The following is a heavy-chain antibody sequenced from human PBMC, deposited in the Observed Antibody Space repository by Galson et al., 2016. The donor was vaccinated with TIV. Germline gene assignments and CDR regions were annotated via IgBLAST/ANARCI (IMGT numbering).Heavy chain of an antibody. J-gene: IGHJ4*02. CDR3: ARSGDYGDY. Sequence: SVKVSCKASGYTFTSYDINWVRQATGQGLEWMGWMNPDSGNTGYAQKFRGRVTMTRNTSVRTAYMEMSSLRSEDTDVYYSARSGDYGDYWGQGTLVTVSS. D-gene: IGHD4-17*01. CDR2: MNPDSGNT. CDR1: GYTFTSYD. V-gene: IGHV1-8*02.